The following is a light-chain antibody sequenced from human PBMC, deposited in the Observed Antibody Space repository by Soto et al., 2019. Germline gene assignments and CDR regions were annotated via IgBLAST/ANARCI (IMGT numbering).Light chain of an antibody. V-gene: IGLV2-14*01. CDR2: EVT. CDR3: CSYTIPSTHFV. J-gene: IGLJ1*01. Sequence: QSVLTQPASVSGSPGQSITISCTGTSSDIGGYNYVSWYQQHPGKAPKLVISEVTNRPSGVSNRFSGSKSGNTASLTISGLQPEDEADYYCCSYTIPSTHFVFGTGTKLTVL. CDR1: SSDIGGYNY.